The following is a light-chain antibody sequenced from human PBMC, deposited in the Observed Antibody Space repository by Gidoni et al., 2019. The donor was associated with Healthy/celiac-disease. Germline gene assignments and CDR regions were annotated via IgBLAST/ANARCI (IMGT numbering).Light chain of an antibody. CDR3: QQYNSYSGT. CDR1: QSISSR. V-gene: IGKV1-5*01. J-gene: IGKJ1*01. Sequence: DIQMTQSPSTLSASVGDRVTITYLASQSISSRLAWYQQKPGKAPKPLIYDASILESGGPSRFSGSGSGTKFSLTISSLQPDDFGNYYCQQYNSYSGTFXQXTKVEIK. CDR2: DAS.